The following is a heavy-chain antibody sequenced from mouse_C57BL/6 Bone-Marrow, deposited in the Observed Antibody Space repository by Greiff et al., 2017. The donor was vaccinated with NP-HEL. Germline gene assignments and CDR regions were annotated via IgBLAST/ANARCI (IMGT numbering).Heavy chain of an antibody. CDR2: IDPANGNT. CDR1: GFNIKNTY. J-gene: IGHJ1*03. V-gene: IGHV14-3*01. Sequence: VHVKQSVAELVRPGASVKLSCTASGFNIKNTYMHWVKQRPEQGLEWIGRIDPANGNTKYAPKFQGKATITADTSSNTAYLQLSSLTSEDTAIYYCATYYGRHWYFDVWGTGTTVTVSS. D-gene: IGHD1-1*01. CDR3: ATYYGRHWYFDV.